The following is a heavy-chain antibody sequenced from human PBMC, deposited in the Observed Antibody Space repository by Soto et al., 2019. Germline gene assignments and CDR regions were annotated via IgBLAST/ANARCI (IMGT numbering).Heavy chain of an antibody. Sequence: GGSLRLSCAASGFTVSSNYMNWVRQAPGKGLEWVSVLYSGGSAYYADSVKGRFTISRDNSKNILYLQMNSLRAEDAATYYCAKKSSGFVTALDVWGQGTTVTVS. CDR2: LYSGGSA. D-gene: IGHD3-22*01. CDR3: AKKSSGFVTALDV. J-gene: IGHJ6*02. V-gene: IGHV3-53*01. CDR1: GFTVSSNY.